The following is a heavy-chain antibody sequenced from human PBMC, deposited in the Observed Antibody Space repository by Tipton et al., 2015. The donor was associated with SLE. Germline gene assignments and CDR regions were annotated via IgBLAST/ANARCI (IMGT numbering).Heavy chain of an antibody. J-gene: IGHJ5*02. CDR1: GGSISSSSYY. D-gene: IGHD6-13*01. V-gene: IGHV4-39*01. CDR3: ARQTSNKEAAVWFVP. CDR2: IYYSGST. Sequence: TLSLTCTVSGGSISSSSYYWGWIRQPPGKGLEWIGSIYYSGSTYYNPSLKSRVTISVDTSKNQFSLKLSSVTAADTAVYYCARQTSNKEAAVWFVPWGQGTLVPVSS.